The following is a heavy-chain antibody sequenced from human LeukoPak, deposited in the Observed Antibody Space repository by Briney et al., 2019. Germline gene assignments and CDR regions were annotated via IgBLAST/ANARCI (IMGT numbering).Heavy chain of an antibody. V-gene: IGHV4-61*08. CDR2: IYYSGST. D-gene: IGHD3-9*01. CDR1: GGSISIGDYY. Sequence: SETLSLTCTVSGGSISIGDYYWSWIRQPPGKGLEWIGYIYYSGSTNYNPSLKSRVTISVDTSKNQFSLKLSSVTAADTAVYYCARILRYFDPSYGMDVWGQGTTVTVSS. CDR3: ARILRYFDPSYGMDV. J-gene: IGHJ6*02.